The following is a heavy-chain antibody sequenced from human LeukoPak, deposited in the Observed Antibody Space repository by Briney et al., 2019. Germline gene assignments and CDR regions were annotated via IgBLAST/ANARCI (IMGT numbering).Heavy chain of an antibody. CDR3: AGAPNQHYFDY. Sequence: SETLSLTRTVSSGSITSYYWSWLRQPPGKGLEYIGHIYYTWTTDYNPSLKSRVTMSVDTSKSQFSLRLISVTASDTAVYFCAGAPNQHYFDYWGQGTLVAVSS. CDR2: IYYTWTT. CDR1: SGSITSYY. J-gene: IGHJ4*02. V-gene: IGHV4-59*01.